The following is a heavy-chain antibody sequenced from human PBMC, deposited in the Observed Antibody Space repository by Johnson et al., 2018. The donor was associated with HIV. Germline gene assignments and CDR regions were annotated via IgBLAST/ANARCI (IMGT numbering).Heavy chain of an antibody. Sequence: VQLVESGGGLLKPGGSLRLSCAASGFTFTNAWMTWIRQAPGKGLEWVGRVKSKTDGETIDYAAPVKGRFTISRDDSKNTLYLQMNSLKAEDTAMYYCTTDYFVVGAFEIWGQGTMVTVSS. CDR3: TTDYFVVGAFEI. J-gene: IGHJ3*02. D-gene: IGHD2-21*01. CDR2: VKSKTDGETI. CDR1: GFTFTNAW. V-gene: IGHV3-15*01.